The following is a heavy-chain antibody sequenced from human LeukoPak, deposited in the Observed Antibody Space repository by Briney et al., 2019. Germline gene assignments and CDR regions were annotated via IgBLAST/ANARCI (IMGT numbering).Heavy chain of an antibody. CDR2: ISYDGSYK. D-gene: IGHD2-15*01. CDR3: AKAPVTSCRGAFCYPFDY. Sequence: PGGSLRLSCAASGFSFSSYAMHWVRQAPGKGLEWVALISYDGSYKYYADSVKGRFTISRDNSKNTLYLQMNSLRAEDAAVYYCAKAPVTSCRGAFCYPFDYWGQGTLVTVSS. J-gene: IGHJ4*02. CDR1: GFSFSSYA. V-gene: IGHV3-30*04.